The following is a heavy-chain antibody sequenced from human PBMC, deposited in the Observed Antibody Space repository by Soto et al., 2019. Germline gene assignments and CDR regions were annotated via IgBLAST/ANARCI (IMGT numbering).Heavy chain of an antibody. CDR2: ISYDGSNK. V-gene: IGHV3-30*18. Sequence: PGGSLRLSCAASGFTCSSYGMHWVRQAPGKGLEWVAVISYDGSNKYYADSVKGRFTISRDNSKNTLYLQMNSLRAEDTAVYYCAKEASDYDYIWGSYRYFDYSGQGTLVTVSS. D-gene: IGHD3-16*02. J-gene: IGHJ4*02. CDR1: GFTCSSYG. CDR3: AKEASDYDYIWGSYRYFDY.